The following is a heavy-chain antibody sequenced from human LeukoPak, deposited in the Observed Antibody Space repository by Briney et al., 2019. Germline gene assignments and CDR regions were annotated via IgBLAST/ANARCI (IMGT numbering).Heavy chain of an antibody. CDR1: GYTFTNYW. V-gene: IGHV5-10-1*01. D-gene: IGHD5-12*01. J-gene: IGHJ4*02. CDR2: IDPTDSYT. Sequence: GESLKISCKGSGYTFTNYWISWVRQMPGKGLEWMGRIDPTDSYTNCSPSFQGHVSISADRSISTAYLQWSSLKASDTAIYYCARRGAYDAFDYWGQGTLVTVSS. CDR3: ARRGAYDAFDY.